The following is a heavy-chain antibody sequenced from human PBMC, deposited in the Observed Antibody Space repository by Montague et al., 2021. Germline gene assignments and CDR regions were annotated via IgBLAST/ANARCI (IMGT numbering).Heavy chain of an antibody. CDR3: GKGHMRDSFDI. CDR2: IVGDGHYK. Sequence: FLRLSCAASGFTFSNFWMHLFRQAPGKGLVWVSRIVGDGHYKNYADSVQGRFTISRDNAENTLYLQMDGLRVEDTAKYYCGKGHMRDSFDILGQGTMVTVSS. V-gene: IGHV3-74*01. J-gene: IGHJ3*02. CDR1: GFTFSNFW.